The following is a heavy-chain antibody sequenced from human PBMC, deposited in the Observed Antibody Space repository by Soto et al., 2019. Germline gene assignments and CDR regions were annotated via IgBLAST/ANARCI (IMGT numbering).Heavy chain of an antibody. D-gene: IGHD4-4*01. CDR2: MNPRSGGS. CDR3: ARSDDSTSYPLAL. Sequence: ASVKVSCKASGYTFTNYYMHWLRQAPGQGLEWMGWMNPRSGGSKYAQALQDRVTMTRDASISTAYMEMTSLRHGDTAVYFCARSDDSTSYPLALWGPGTLVTVS. CDR1: GYTFTNYY. J-gene: IGHJ4*02. V-gene: IGHV1-2*02.